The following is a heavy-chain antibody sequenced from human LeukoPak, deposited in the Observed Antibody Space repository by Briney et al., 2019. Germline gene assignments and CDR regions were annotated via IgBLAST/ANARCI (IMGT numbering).Heavy chain of an antibody. Sequence: GGSLRLSCAASGLTFSDYYMSWIRQAPGKGLEWVSYISSSGNTIYYADSVKGRFTISRDNAKNSLYLQMNSLRAEDTAVYYCARDAYYYDSSGYYAYWGQGTLVTVSS. CDR2: ISSSGNTI. CDR1: GLTFSDYY. D-gene: IGHD3-22*01. V-gene: IGHV3-11*04. J-gene: IGHJ4*02. CDR3: ARDAYYYDSSGYYAY.